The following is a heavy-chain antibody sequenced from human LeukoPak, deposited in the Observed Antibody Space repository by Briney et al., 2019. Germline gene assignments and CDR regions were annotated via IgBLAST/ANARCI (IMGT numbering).Heavy chain of an antibody. Sequence: ASVKVSCKASGYTFTGYYMHWVRQAPGQGLEWMGWINPNSGGTNYAQKFQGRVTMTRDTSISTAYMELSRLRSDDTAVYYCARAQSRYCSSTSCYTPFDYWGQGTLVTVSS. D-gene: IGHD2-2*02. CDR2: INPNSGGT. CDR3: ARAQSRYCSSTSCYTPFDY. J-gene: IGHJ4*02. CDR1: GYTFTGYY. V-gene: IGHV1-2*02.